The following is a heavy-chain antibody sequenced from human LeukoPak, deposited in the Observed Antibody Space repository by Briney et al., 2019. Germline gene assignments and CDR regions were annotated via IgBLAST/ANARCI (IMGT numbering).Heavy chain of an antibody. Sequence: PGGSLRLSCEASGFLFEEYGMSWIRQRPGKGLEWVAGISWNGLSIHYADSVKGRSTISRDDAKKSLFLHMDGLSAEDTAFYYCARRGGYCSGDCYPDNWGQGTLVIVSS. CDR2: ISWNGLSI. V-gene: IGHV3-20*04. CDR1: GFLFEEYG. J-gene: IGHJ4*02. CDR3: ARRGGYCSGDCYPDN. D-gene: IGHD2-21*02.